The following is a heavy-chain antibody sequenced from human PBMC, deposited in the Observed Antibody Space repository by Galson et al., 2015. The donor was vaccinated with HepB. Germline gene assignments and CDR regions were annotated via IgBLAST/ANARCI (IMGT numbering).Heavy chain of an antibody. CDR1: GYTFTSYG. CDR2: ISAYNGNT. J-gene: IGHJ3*02. Sequence: SVKVSCKASGYTFTSYGISWVRQAPGQGLEWMGWISAYNGNTNYAQKLQGRVTMTTDTSTSTAYMELGSLRSDDTAVYYCARSRFGVPAAIAPGAFDIWGQGTMVTVSS. D-gene: IGHD2-2*01. V-gene: IGHV1-18*04. CDR3: ARSRFGVPAAIAPGAFDI.